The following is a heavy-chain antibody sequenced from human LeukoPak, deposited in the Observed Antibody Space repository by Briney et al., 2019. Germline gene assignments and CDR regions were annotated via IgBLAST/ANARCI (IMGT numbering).Heavy chain of an antibody. CDR1: GGSFSGYY. CDR2: INHSGST. D-gene: IGHD2-15*01. V-gene: IGHV4-34*01. J-gene: IGHJ6*03. CDR3: ARAGGGVVDASSPYYYYYMDV. Sequence: SETLSLTCAVYGGSFSGYYWSWIRQPPGKGLEWIGEINHSGSTNYNPSLKSRVTISVDTSKKQFSLNLSSVTAADTAVYYCARAGGGVVDASSPYYYYYMDVWGKGTTVTVSS.